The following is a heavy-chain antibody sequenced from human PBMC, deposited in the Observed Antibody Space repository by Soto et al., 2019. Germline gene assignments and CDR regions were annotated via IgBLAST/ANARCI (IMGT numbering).Heavy chain of an antibody. V-gene: IGHV4-59*08. CDR3: ARHTRGGSGSYYNVANAFDI. J-gene: IGHJ3*02. D-gene: IGHD3-10*01. CDR1: GGSISSYY. Sequence: SSETLSLTCTVSGGSISSYYWSWIRQPPGKGLEWIGYIYYSGSTRYSPSFQGQVTISADKSISTAYLQWSSLKASDTAMYYCARHTRGGSGSYYNVANAFDIWGQGTMVTVSS. CDR2: IYYSGST.